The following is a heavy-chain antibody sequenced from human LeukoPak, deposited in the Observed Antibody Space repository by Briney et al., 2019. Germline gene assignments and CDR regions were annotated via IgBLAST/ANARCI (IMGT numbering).Heavy chain of an antibody. V-gene: IGHV1-24*01. J-gene: IGHJ4*02. CDR2: FDPEDGET. CDR3: ATSPLGAGTRCYFDY. CDR1: GYTLTELS. D-gene: IGHD6-13*01. Sequence: GASVKVSCKVSGYTLTELSMHWVRQAPGKGLEWMGGFDPEDGETIYAQKFQGRVTMTEDTSTDTAYMELSSLRSEDTAVYYCATSPLGAGTRCYFDYWGQGTLVTVSS.